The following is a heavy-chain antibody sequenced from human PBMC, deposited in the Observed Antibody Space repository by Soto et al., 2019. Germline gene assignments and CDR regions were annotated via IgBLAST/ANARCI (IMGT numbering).Heavy chain of an antibody. D-gene: IGHD2-2*01. CDR2: IIPIFGTA. J-gene: IGHJ3*02. CDR3: ASRRDIVVVPADDAFDI. Sequence: ASVKVSCKASGGTFSSYAISWVRQAPGQGLEWMGGIIPIFGTANYAQKFQGRVTITADESTSTAYMELSSLRSEDTAVYYCASRRDIVVVPADDAFDIWGQGTMGT. V-gene: IGHV1-69*13. CDR1: GGTFSSYA.